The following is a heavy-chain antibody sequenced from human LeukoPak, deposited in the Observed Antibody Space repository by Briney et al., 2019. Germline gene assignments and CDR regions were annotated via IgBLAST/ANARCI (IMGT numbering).Heavy chain of an antibody. V-gene: IGHV3-7*03. J-gene: IGHJ4*02. Sequence: GGSLRLSCAASGFTFSSYWMSRVRQAPGEGLEWVANIKQDGSEKYYVDSVKGRFTISRDNAKNSLYLQMNSLRAEDTAVYYCAREIAVAGAFDYWGQGTLVTVFS. CDR2: IKQDGSEK. CDR1: GFTFSSYW. CDR3: AREIAVAGAFDY. D-gene: IGHD6-19*01.